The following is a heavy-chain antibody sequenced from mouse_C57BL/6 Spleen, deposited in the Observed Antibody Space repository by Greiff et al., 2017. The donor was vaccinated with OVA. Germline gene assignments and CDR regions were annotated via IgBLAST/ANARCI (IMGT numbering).Heavy chain of an antibody. CDR3: ALYYDYDRFAY. CDR2: IHPSDSDT. CDR1: GYTFTSYW. V-gene: IGHV1-74*01. D-gene: IGHD2-4*01. Sequence: QVQLQQPGAELVKPGASVKVSCKASGYTFTSYWMHWVKQRPGQGLEWIGRIHPSDSDTNYNQKFKGKATLTVDKSSSTAYMQLSSLTSEDSAVYYCALYYDYDRFAYWGQGTLVTVSA. J-gene: IGHJ3*01.